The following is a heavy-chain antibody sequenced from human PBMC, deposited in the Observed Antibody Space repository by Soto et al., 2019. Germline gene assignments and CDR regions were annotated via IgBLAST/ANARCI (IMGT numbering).Heavy chain of an antibody. D-gene: IGHD4-17*01. CDR1: GFSLSTSGVG. J-gene: IGHJ1*01. Sequence: QITLKESGPTLVKPTQTLTLTCTFSGFSLSTSGVGVGWIRQPPGKALEWLALIYWDDDKRYSPSLKSRLTIPKDTSKNQVVLTMTNMDPVDTATYYCAHSPKPTVTSSAEYFQHWGQGTLVTVSS. V-gene: IGHV2-5*02. CDR3: AHSPKPTVTSSAEYFQH. CDR2: IYWDDDK.